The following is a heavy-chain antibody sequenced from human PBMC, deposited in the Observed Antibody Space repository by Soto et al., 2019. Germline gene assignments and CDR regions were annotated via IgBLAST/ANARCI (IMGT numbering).Heavy chain of an antibody. CDR1: GYSFTSYW. Sequence: PGESLKISCKGSGYSFTSYWITWVRQMPGKGLEWMGRIDPSDSYTNYSPSFQGHVTISTDKSFSTASLQWSSLKASDTAMYYCALTGYYSRSSDFAIDYLGQRTLVTVSS. D-gene: IGHD3-9*01. J-gene: IGHJ4*02. V-gene: IGHV5-10-1*01. CDR3: ALTGYYSRSSDFAIDY. CDR2: IDPSDSYT.